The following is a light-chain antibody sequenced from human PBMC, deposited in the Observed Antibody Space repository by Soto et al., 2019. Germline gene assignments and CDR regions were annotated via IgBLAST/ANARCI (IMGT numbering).Light chain of an antibody. CDR1: SSNIGAGYD. CDR3: QSYDSSLSNWV. J-gene: IGLJ3*02. V-gene: IGLV1-40*01. CDR2: GNN. Sequence: QSVLTQPPSASGAPGQRVTISCTGSSSNIGAGYDVHWYQQLPGTAPKLLIYGNNNRPSGVPDRFSGSKSGTSASLAITGLQAEDEADYYCQSYDSSLSNWVFGGGTKLTVL.